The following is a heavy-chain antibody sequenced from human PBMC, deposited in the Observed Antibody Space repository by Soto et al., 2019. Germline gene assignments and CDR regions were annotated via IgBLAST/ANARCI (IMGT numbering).Heavy chain of an antibody. CDR1: GYTFTNYG. CDR3: ARGVGSGSYYNQYIWFDP. CDR2: INVYNGNT. V-gene: IGHV1-18*01. D-gene: IGHD3-10*01. Sequence: QVKLVQSGGEVKKPGASVKVSCKASGYTFTNYGISWVRQAPGQGLEWMGWINVYNGNTTYAQKVQGRVTMTTDTSTSTAYMELRSLRSDDTAVYYFARGVGSGSYYNQYIWFDPWGQGTLVTVSS. J-gene: IGHJ5*02.